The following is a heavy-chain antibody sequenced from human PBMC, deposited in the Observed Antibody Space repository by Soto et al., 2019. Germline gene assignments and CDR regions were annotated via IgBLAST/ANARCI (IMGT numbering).Heavy chain of an antibody. D-gene: IGHD2-21*01. V-gene: IGHV1-69*01. CDR3: ARLRGDCRAGVCSGDF. J-gene: IGHJ4*02. CDR1: GDTFRNYA. Sequence: QVRLVQSGPEVMKPGSSVKVSCKVSGDTFRNYAISWVRQAPGQGLEWMGGLSPVLGTPQYAQRFQGRLTITTDDSTATVYMALSSLTSDDTAMYYCARLRGDCRAGVCSGDFWGQGTVVRVSS. CDR2: LSPVLGTP.